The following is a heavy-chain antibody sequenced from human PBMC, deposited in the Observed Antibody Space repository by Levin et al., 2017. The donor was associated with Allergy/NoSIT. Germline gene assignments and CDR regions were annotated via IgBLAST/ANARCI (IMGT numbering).Heavy chain of an antibody. V-gene: IGHV5-51*01. CDR3: ARHEGSNYEDWFDP. J-gene: IGHJ5*02. CDR1: GYSFTSYW. Sequence: GGSLRLSCKGSGYSFTSYWIGWVRQMPGKGLEWMGIIYPGDSDTRYSPSFQGQVTISADKSISTAYLQWSSLKASDTAMYYCARHEGSNYEDWFDPWGQGTLVTVSS. D-gene: IGHD4-11*01. CDR2: IYPGDSDT.